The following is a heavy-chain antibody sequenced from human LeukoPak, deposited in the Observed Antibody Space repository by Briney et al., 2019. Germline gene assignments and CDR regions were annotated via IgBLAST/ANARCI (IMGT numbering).Heavy chain of an antibody. CDR1: GGSISSGGYY. V-gene: IGHV4-31*03. J-gene: IGHJ4*02. Sequence: PSQTLSLTCTVSGGSISSGGYYWSWIRQHPGKGLEWIGYIYYSGSTYYNPSLKSRVTISVDTSKNQFSLKLSSVTAADTVVYYCARSRGYGGNPDFDYWGQGTLVTVSS. D-gene: IGHD4-23*01. CDR2: IYYSGST. CDR3: ARSRGYGGNPDFDY.